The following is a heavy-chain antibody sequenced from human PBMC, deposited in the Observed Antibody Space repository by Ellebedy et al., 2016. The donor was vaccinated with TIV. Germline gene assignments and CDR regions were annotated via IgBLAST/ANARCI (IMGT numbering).Heavy chain of an antibody. J-gene: IGHJ6*02. V-gene: IGHV3-74*01. Sequence: PGGSLRLSCAASGVTFNNNWMHWVRQAPGKGLVWVSHIKSDGSGATYADSVKGRFTISRDNAKKTLYLQMNSLRAEDTAVYYCARDWSYAMDVWGQGTTVTVSS. CDR3: ARDWSYAMDV. CDR1: GVTFNNNW. D-gene: IGHD3-3*01. CDR2: IKSDGSGA.